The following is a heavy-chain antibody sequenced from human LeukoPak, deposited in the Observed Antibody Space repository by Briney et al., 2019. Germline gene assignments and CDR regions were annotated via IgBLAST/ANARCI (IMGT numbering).Heavy chain of an antibody. D-gene: IGHD5-12*01. Sequence: GGSLRLSCAASGXTFSSYAMSWVRQAPGKGLEWVSAISGSGGSTYYADSVKGRFTISRDNSKNTLYLQMNSLRAEDTAVYYCAKTRGSEVSAFDIWGQGTMVTVSS. CDR3: AKTRGSEVSAFDI. CDR1: GXTFSSYA. J-gene: IGHJ3*02. V-gene: IGHV3-23*01. CDR2: ISGSGGST.